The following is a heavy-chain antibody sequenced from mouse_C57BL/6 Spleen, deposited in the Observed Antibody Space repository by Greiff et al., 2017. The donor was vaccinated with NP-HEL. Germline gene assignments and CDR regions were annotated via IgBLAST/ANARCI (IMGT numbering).Heavy chain of an antibody. V-gene: IGHV1-82*01. CDR1: GYAFSSSW. D-gene: IGHD2-14*01. CDR3: ARECVRDYSAMDY. J-gene: IGHJ4*01. CDR2: MYPGDGDT. Sequence: VQLQQSGPELVKPGASVKISCKASGYAFSSSWMNWVKQRPGKGLEWIGRMYPGDGDTKYNGKFKGKATLTADKSSSTAYMQISSLTSEDSAVYFCARECVRDYSAMDYWGQGTSVTVSS.